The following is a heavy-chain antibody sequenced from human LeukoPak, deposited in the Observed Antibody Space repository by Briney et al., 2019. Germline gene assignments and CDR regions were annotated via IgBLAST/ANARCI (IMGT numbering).Heavy chain of an antibody. CDR1: GFTFSDYY. Sequence: GGSLRLSCAASGFTFSDYYMSWIRQAPGKGLEWVSYISSSGSTIYYADSVKGRFTIPRDNAKNSLYLQMNSLRAEDTAVYYCARDHPFSGSGKRVSFLDYWGQGTLVTVSS. D-gene: IGHD3-10*01. CDR3: ARDHPFSGSGKRVSFLDY. CDR2: ISSSGSTI. V-gene: IGHV3-11*04. J-gene: IGHJ4*02.